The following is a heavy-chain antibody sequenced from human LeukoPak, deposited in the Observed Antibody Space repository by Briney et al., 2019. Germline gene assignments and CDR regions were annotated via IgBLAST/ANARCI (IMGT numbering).Heavy chain of an antibody. CDR1: GGSFSGYY. V-gene: IGHV4-34*01. D-gene: IGHD6-13*01. CDR3: AGVSSSWYQQGFQH. J-gene: IGHJ1*01. Sequence: SETLSLTCAVYGGSFSGYYWSWIRQPPGKGLEWIGEINHSGSTNYNPSLKSRVTISVDTSKNQFSLKLSSVTAADTAVYYCAGVSSSWYQQGFQHWGQGTLVTVSS. CDR2: INHSGST.